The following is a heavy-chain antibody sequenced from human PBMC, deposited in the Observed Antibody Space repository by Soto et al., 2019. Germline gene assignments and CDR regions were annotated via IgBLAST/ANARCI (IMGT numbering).Heavy chain of an antibody. Sequence: EVQLLESGGGLVQPGGSLRLSCVGSGFTFINYAMNWVRQTRGKGLEWVSGISGGGDRTFDADSVKGRFTISRDNSKNTVNLQMNSLRADDTAVYYCARKVLGSTSRPDWWYFDLWGRGTLVTVSS. D-gene: IGHD2-2*01. J-gene: IGHJ2*01. CDR3: ARKVLGSTSRPDWWYFDL. V-gene: IGHV3-23*01. CDR2: ISGGGDRT. CDR1: GFTFINYA.